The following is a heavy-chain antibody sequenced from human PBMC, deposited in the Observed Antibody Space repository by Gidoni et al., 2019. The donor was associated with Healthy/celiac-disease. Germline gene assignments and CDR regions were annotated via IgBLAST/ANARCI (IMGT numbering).Heavy chain of an antibody. D-gene: IGHD2-2*01. Sequence: EVQLVQSGAAVKKPGWSLKISCKGSGYSFPSYVNGWVRQMPGKGLEWMGIIYPGDSDTRYSPSFQGQVTISADKSISTAYLQWSSLKASDTAMYYCARLIRYCSSTSCLPDRKITNFDYWGQGTLVTVSS. J-gene: IGHJ4*02. V-gene: IGHV5-51*01. CDR3: ARLIRYCSSTSCLPDRKITNFDY. CDR2: IYPGDSDT. CDR1: GYSFPSYV.